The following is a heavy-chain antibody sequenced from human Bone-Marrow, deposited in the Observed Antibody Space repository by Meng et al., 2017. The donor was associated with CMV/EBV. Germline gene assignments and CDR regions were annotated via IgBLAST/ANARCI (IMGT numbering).Heavy chain of an antibody. CDR1: GFTFDDYA. V-gene: IGHV3-69-1*02. CDR2: ISSSSYI. Sequence: GESLKISCAASGFTFDDYAMHWVRQAPGKGLEWVSSISSSSYIYYADSVKGRFTISRDNAKNSLYLLMNSLRAEDTAVYYCVNRFDSWGQGTMVTVSS. D-gene: IGHD2/OR15-2a*01. J-gene: IGHJ3*02. CDR3: VNRFDS.